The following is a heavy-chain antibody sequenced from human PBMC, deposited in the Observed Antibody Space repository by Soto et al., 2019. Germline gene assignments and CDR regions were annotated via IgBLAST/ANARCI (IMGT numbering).Heavy chain of an antibody. CDR2: ISGSGGSK. J-gene: IGHJ6*01. V-gene: IGHV3-23*01. CDR1: GFIFSRYS. Sequence: GSLILCCAASGFIFSRYSMSWVLQPRGKGVEWVSAISGSGGSKYYADSVKGRFTISRDNSKNTLYLQMNSLRAEDAAVYYCAKDRVTMIVVYGMDVWGQGTTVTVSS. CDR3: AKDRVTMIVVYGMDV. D-gene: IGHD3-22*01.